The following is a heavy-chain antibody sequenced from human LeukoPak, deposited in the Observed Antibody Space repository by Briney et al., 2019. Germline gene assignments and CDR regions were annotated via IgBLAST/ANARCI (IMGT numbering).Heavy chain of an antibody. Sequence: GGSLRLSCAASGFTFSSYAMSWVRQAPGKGLEWVSAISGSGGSTYYADSVKGRFTISRDNSKNTLYLQMNSLRAKDTAVYYCAKDPLFDIVVVPAAIDYWGQGTLVTVSS. CDR3: AKDPLFDIVVVPAAIDY. V-gene: IGHV3-23*01. D-gene: IGHD2-2*01. CDR1: GFTFSSYA. J-gene: IGHJ4*02. CDR2: ISGSGGST.